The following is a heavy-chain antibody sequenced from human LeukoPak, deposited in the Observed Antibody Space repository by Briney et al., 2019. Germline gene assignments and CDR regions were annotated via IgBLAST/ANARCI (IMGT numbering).Heavy chain of an antibody. CDR3: ARARITMVRGVIIRQPFDY. CDR2: IIPIFGTA. Sequence: GASVKVSCKASGGTLSSYAISWVRQAPGQGLEWMGGIIPIFGTANYAQKFQGRVTITTDESTSTAYMELSSLRSEDTAVYYCARARITMVRGVIIRQPFDYWGQGTLVTVSS. CDR1: GGTLSSYA. J-gene: IGHJ4*02. D-gene: IGHD3-10*01. V-gene: IGHV1-69*05.